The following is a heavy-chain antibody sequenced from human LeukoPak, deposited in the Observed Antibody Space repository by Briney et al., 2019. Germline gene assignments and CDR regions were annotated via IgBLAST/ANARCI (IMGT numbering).Heavy chain of an antibody. CDR3: AKGISAAVSTTYFDY. CDR1: GFTFSSYA. CDR2: ISGGGGVT. J-gene: IGHJ4*02. V-gene: IGHV3-23*01. Sequence: QSGGSLRLSCAASGFTFSSYAMSWVRQAPGEGLEWVSTISGGGGVTYYADSVMGRFTISRDNSRDTLYLQMNSLRAGDTAVYYCAKGISAAVSTTYFDYWGQGTLVTVSS. D-gene: IGHD6-13*01.